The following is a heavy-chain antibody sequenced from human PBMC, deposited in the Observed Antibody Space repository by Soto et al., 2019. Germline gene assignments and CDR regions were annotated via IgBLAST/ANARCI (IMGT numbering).Heavy chain of an antibody. CDR1: GGSVSSGSYY. D-gene: IGHD3-10*01. Sequence: SETLSLTCTVSGGSVSSGSYYWSWIRQPPGKGLEWIGYIYYSGSTNYNPSLKSRVTISVDTSKNQFSLKLSSVTAADTAVYYCARGRLWFGEFPLLDYWGQGTLVTVSS. CDR3: ARGRLWFGEFPLLDY. CDR2: IYYSGST. V-gene: IGHV4-61*01. J-gene: IGHJ4*02.